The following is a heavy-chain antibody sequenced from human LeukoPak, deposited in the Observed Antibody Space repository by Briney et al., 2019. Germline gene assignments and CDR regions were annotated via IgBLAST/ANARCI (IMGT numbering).Heavy chain of an antibody. J-gene: IGHJ6*02. V-gene: IGHV3-23*01. CDR1: GFTFSSYA. D-gene: IGHD2-15*01. CDR2: ISGGGGTT. Sequence: GGSLRLSCAASGFTFSSYAMSWVRQAPGKGLEWVSAISGGGGTTHYADSVKGRFTISRDNSKNTLYLQMDSLRAEDTAVYYCAKEFYFATAVWGQGTTVTVSS. CDR3: AKEFYFATAV.